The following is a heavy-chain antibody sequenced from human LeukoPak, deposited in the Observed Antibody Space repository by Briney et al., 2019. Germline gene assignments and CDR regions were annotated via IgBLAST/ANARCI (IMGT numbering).Heavy chain of an antibody. CDR2: IWWDSGSV. D-gene: IGHD3-22*01. CDR3: AKGNSYDSSGLPFDY. V-gene: IGHV3-9*01. Sequence: GGSLRLSCAASGFTFDDYAMHWVRQAPGKGLEWVSGIWWDSGSVDSADSVKGRFTISRDNARNSLYLQMNSLRAEDTALYYCAKGNSYDSSGLPFDYWGQGTLVTVSS. J-gene: IGHJ4*02. CDR1: GFTFDDYA.